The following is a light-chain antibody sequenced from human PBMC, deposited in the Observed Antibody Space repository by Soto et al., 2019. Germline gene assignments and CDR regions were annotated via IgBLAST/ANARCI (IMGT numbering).Light chain of an antibody. J-gene: IGLJ1*01. Sequence: QSVLTQPPSASGTPGQRVTISGSGHNSNIGSNTVNWYQQLPGTAPKLLIYYDNLRPSGVPDRISGSKSGTSASLAISVLQSDDEADYDCVAWDDSLNGRVFGTGPKLSVL. V-gene: IGLV1-44*01. CDR3: VAWDDSLNGRV. CDR1: NSNIGSNT. CDR2: YDN.